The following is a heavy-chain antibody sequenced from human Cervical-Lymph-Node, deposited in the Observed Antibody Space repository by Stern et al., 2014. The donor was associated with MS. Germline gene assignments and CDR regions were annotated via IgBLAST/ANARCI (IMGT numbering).Heavy chain of an antibody. Sequence: QLQLQESGPGLVKPSGTLSLTCAVSGGSISSDNWWSWVRQPPGKGLGWIGEVYHSGSANYNPSLKSRVTMSVDKSKNQFSLRLTSVTAADTAVYYCARDFEFQLQCDWGQGALVTVSS. CDR3: ARDFEFQLQCD. CDR1: GGSISSDNW. V-gene: IGHV4-4*02. CDR2: VYHSGSA. D-gene: IGHD2-2*01. J-gene: IGHJ4*02.